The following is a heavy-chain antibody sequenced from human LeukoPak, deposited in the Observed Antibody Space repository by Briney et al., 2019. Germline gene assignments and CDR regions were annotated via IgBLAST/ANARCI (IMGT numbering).Heavy chain of an antibody. Sequence: PGGSLRLSCAASGFTFSNYWMSCVRQAPGKGLEWVANIKQDGGEKYYVDSVKGRFTISRDNAKNSLYLQMNSLRAEDTAVYYCARDSSPGYYDYVWGTYPRYWGQGTLVTVSS. D-gene: IGHD3-16*02. J-gene: IGHJ4*02. CDR1: GFTFSNYW. CDR2: IKQDGGEK. CDR3: ARDSSPGYYDYVWGTYPRY. V-gene: IGHV3-7*05.